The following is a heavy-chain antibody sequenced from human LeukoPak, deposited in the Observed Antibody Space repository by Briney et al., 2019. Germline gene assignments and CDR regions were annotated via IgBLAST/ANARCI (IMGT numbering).Heavy chain of an antibody. V-gene: IGHV4-61*02. J-gene: IGHJ4*02. CDR1: GGSISSSSYY. Sequence: PSETLSLTCTVSGGSISSSSYYWSWIRQPAGKGLEWIGRIYTSGSTNYNPSLKSRVTMSVDTSKNQFSLKLSSVTAADTAVYYCARDAVVNYYDSSGAFDYWGQGTLVTVSS. CDR2: IYTSGST. D-gene: IGHD3-22*01. CDR3: ARDAVVNYYDSSGAFDY.